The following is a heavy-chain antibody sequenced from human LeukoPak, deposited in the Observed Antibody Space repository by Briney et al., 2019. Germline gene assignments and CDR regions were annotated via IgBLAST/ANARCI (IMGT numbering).Heavy chain of an antibody. CDR1: GYTFTGCY. CDR2: INPNSGGT. V-gene: IGHV1-2*02. Sequence: ASVKVSCKASGYTFTGCYMHWVRQAPGQGLEWMGWINPNSGGTNYAQKFQGRVTMTRDTSISTAYMELSRLRSDDTAVYYCARGGFSSSSVAYYYYMDVWGKGTTVTVSS. D-gene: IGHD6-6*01. J-gene: IGHJ6*03. CDR3: ARGGFSSSSVAYYYYMDV.